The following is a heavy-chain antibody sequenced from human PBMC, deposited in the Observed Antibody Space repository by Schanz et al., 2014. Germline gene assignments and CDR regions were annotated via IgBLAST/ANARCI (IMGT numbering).Heavy chain of an antibody. Sequence: EVQLVESGGGLVQPGGSLRLSCAASGFTLSNSDMHWVRQGTGKGLEWVSGISGSGGSTYYADSVKGRFTISRDNSKNTLYLQMNSLSADDTAVFYCAKGMGYCSGGTCYDYYYYGLDVWGQGTTVTVSS. CDR1: GFTLSNSD. V-gene: IGHV3-23*04. CDR2: ISGSGGST. D-gene: IGHD2-15*01. J-gene: IGHJ6*02. CDR3: AKGMGYCSGGTCYDYYYYGLDV.